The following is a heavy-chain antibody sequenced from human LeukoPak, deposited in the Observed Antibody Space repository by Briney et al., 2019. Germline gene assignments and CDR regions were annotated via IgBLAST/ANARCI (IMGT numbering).Heavy chain of an antibody. CDR2: ISISGSSI. CDR1: GFTFSSYE. CDR3: ATNGDYYASSGYFDAFDI. V-gene: IGHV3-48*03. D-gene: IGHD3-22*01. Sequence: GGSLRLSCAASGFTFSSYEMNWVRQAPGKGLEGVLYISISGSSIYYEDSVKGRLTISRDNDKNSLYLPMNSVGAEDTAVYYCATNGDYYASSGYFDAFDIWGQGTMVTVSS. J-gene: IGHJ3*02.